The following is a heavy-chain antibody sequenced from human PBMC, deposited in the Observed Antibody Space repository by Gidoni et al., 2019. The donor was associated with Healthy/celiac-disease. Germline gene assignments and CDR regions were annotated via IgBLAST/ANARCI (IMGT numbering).Heavy chain of an antibody. D-gene: IGHD5-18*01. J-gene: IGHJ4*02. CDR1: GGTFSSYA. V-gene: IGHV1-69*12. CDR3: ARGGRAVDTAMVEY. Sequence: QVQLVQSGAEVTKPGSSVKVACKASGGTFSSYAISWVRQALGQGLEWMGGIIPIFGTANYAQKFQGRVTITADESTSTAYMELSSLSSEDTAVYYCARGGRAVDTAMVEYWGQGTLVTVSS. CDR2: IIPIFGTA.